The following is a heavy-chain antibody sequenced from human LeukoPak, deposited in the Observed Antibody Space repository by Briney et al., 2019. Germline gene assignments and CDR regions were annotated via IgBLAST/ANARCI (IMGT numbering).Heavy chain of an antibody. CDR3: ATTSLRYFDWFTNPSYFDY. D-gene: IGHD3-9*01. Sequence: PSETLSLTCTVSGGSISSSSYYWGWIRQPPGKGLEWIGSIYYSGSTYYNPSLKSRVTISVDTSKNQFSLKLSSVTAADTAVYYCATTSLRYFDWFTNPSYFDYWGQGTLVTVSS. CDR1: GGSISSSSYY. V-gene: IGHV4-39*07. CDR2: IYYSGST. J-gene: IGHJ4*02.